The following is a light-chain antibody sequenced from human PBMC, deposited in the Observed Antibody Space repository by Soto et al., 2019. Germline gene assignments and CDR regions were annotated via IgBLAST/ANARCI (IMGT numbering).Light chain of an antibody. CDR2: VNSGGSH. CDR3: QPWGTGSAVVV. V-gene: IGLV4-69*01. Sequence: QSVLTQSPSASASLGASVKLTCTLSSGHSNYAIAWHQQQPEKGPRYLMKVNSGGSHIKGDGIPDRFSGSSSGAERYLFISSLQSEDEADYYCQPWGTGSAVVVFGGGTQLTVL. J-gene: IGLJ7*01. CDR1: SGHSNYA.